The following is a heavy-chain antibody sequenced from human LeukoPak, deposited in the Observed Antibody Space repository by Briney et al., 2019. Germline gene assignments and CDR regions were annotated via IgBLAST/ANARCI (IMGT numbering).Heavy chain of an antibody. V-gene: IGHV3-23*01. Sequence: PGGSLRLSCAASGFTFSSYAMSWVRQAPGKGLEWVSAISGSGGSTYYADSVKGRFTISRDNSKNTVHLQMNSLRAEDTAVYYCTKAHGSGSYYRGSDYWGQGTLVTVSS. J-gene: IGHJ4*02. D-gene: IGHD3-10*01. CDR1: GFTFSSYA. CDR3: TKAHGSGSYYRGSDY. CDR2: ISGSGGST.